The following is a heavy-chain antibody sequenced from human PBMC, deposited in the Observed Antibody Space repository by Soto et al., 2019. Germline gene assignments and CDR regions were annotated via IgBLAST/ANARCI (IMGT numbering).Heavy chain of an antibody. Sequence: EVQLVESGGGLVQPGGSLKLSCAASGFTFSGSAVHWVRQASGKGLEWVGRIRSKANNYATAYAASVQGRFTIFRDDLKNTAYLQMNGLKTEDTAVYYCTNPQVYSDMDVWGQGNTVTVSS. CDR3: TNPQVYSDMDV. CDR1: GFTFSGSA. CDR2: IRSKANNYAT. J-gene: IGHJ6*03. V-gene: IGHV3-73*02.